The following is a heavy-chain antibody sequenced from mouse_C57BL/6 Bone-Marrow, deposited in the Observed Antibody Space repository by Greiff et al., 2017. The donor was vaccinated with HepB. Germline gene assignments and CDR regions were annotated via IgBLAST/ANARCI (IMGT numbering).Heavy chain of an antibody. CDR1: GYTFTDYE. Sequence: VQLQQSGAELVRPGASVTLSCKASGYTFTDYEMHWVKQTPVHGLEWIGAIDPDTGGTAYNQKFKGKAILTADKSSSTAYMELRSLKSEYSAVYYCTRRYYGSNDLGMDYWGQGTSVTVSS. J-gene: IGHJ4*01. D-gene: IGHD1-1*01. V-gene: IGHV1-15*01. CDR2: IDPDTGGT. CDR3: TRRYYGSNDLGMDY.